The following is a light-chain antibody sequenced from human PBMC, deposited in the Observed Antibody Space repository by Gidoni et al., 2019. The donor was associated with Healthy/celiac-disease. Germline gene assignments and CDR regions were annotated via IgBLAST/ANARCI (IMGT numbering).Light chain of an antibody. CDR3: QQHGSSPFT. CDR1: QSVSSSY. V-gene: IGKV3-20*01. Sequence: EIVLTQSPGTLSLSPGERATLSCRASQSVSSSYLAWYQQKPGQAPRLLIYGASSRATGIPDRFSGSGSGTDFTLTISRLEPEEFAVYYCQQHGSSPFTFGGGTKVEIK. J-gene: IGKJ4*01. CDR2: GAS.